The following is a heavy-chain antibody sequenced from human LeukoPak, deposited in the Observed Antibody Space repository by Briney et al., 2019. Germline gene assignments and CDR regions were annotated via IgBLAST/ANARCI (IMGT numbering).Heavy chain of an antibody. V-gene: IGHV4-34*01. CDR1: GGSFSGYY. Sequence: SETLSLTCAVYGGSFSGYYWSWIRQPPGKGPEWIGEINHSGSTNYNPSLKSRVTISVDTSKNQFSLKLSSVTAADTAVYYCARGTMEAPFDYWGQGTLVTVSS. CDR3: ARGTMEAPFDY. J-gene: IGHJ4*02. CDR2: INHSGST. D-gene: IGHD4/OR15-4a*01.